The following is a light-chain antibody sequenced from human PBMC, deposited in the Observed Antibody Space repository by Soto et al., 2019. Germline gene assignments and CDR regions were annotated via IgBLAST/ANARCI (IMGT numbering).Light chain of an antibody. CDR2: GAS. J-gene: IGKJ5*01. V-gene: IGKV3-20*01. Sequence: EIVLSQSRGTVSLTRGERATLSCRASQSVSSSYLAWYQQKPGQAPRLLIYGASSRPTGIPDRFSGSGSGTDFTLTISRLEPEDFAVYYCQQYGSSSTLGQGTRLEI. CDR1: QSVSSSY. CDR3: QQYGSSST.